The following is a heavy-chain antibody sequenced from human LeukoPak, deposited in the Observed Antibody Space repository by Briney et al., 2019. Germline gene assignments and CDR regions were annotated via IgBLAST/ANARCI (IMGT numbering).Heavy chain of an antibody. Sequence: PSETLSLTCAVSGGSISSSNWWSWVRQPPGKGLEWIGEINHSGSTNYNPSLKSRVTISVDTSKNQFSLKLSSVTAADTAVYYCARQGYCSGGSCYYYYYYYMDVWGKGTTVTISS. J-gene: IGHJ6*03. CDR1: GGSISSSNW. CDR3: ARQGYCSGGSCYYYYYYYMDV. D-gene: IGHD2-15*01. V-gene: IGHV4-4*02. CDR2: INHSGST.